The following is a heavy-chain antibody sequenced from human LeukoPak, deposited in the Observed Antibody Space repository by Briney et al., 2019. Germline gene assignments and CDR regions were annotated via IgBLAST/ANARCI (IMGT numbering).Heavy chain of an antibody. D-gene: IGHD5-12*01. CDR3: ARVVTTSGFHFDY. V-gene: IGHV4-39*01. CDR1: GGSISSSSYY. CDR2: IYYSGST. J-gene: IGHJ4*02. Sequence: SETLSLTCTVSGGSISSSSYYWAWIRQPPGTGLEGFGSIYYSGSTYYNPSLKSRVTISVDMSKNQFSLKLSSVTAADTAVYHCARVVTTSGFHFDYWGQGTLVTVSS.